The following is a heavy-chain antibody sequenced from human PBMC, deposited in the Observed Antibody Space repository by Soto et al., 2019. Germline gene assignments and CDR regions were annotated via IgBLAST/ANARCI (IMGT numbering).Heavy chain of an antibody. CDR3: ARPLILVPTAGAFDL. CDR1: GDSISSTFW. V-gene: IGHV4-4*02. CDR2: VYHSGST. D-gene: IGHD2-2*01. J-gene: IGHJ3*01. Sequence: SETLSLTCAVSGDSISSTFWWTWVRQPPGKGLEWIGEVYHSGSTRYNPSLKSRVTISVDKSKNQFSLKLSSVTAADTAVYYCARPLILVPTAGAFDLWGRGALVTVSS.